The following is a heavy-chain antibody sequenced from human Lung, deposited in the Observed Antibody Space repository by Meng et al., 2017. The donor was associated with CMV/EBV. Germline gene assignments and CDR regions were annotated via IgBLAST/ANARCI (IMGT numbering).Heavy chain of an antibody. CDR2: INTYNGNT. J-gene: IGHJ4*02. CDR1: DYSFTSYG. V-gene: IGHV1-18*01. CDR3: ARSITIFQIDY. Sequence: SXXVSCRASDYSFTSYGITWVRQAPGQGLEWMGWINTYNGNTNYAQKFQGRVTMTTDTSTSTAHMELRSLRSDDRAVYYCARSITIFQIDYWGQGTLVTVSS. D-gene: IGHD3-9*01.